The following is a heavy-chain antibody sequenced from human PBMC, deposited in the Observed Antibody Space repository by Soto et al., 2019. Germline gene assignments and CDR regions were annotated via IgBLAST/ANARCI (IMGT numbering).Heavy chain of an antibody. CDR1: GFSLTTSGVG. D-gene: IGHD3-3*01. V-gene: IGHV2-5*02. Sequence: QITLNESGPTVVRPTETLTLTCRFSGFSLTTSGVGVGWIRQSPGKAPEWLALIYWDDDKRYSASLKSRLTITKDTSKNQVVLTVSDLHPSDTATYYCSHNFLRTVFGLVTTTAIYFDFWGQGTPVAVSS. CDR3: SHNFLRTVFGLVTTTAIYFDF. CDR2: IYWDDDK. J-gene: IGHJ4*02.